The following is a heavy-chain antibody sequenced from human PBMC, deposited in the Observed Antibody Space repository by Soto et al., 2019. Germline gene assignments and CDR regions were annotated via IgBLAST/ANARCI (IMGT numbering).Heavy chain of an antibody. D-gene: IGHD3-22*01. CDR3: ARDWTHYDSSGPGDY. V-gene: IGHV1-3*01. Sequence: ASVKVSCKASGYTFTSYAMHWVRQAPGQRLEWRGWINAGNGNTKYSQKFQGRVTITRDTAAITAYMELSSLRSEDTAVYYCARDWTHYDSSGPGDYWGQGTLVTVSS. J-gene: IGHJ4*02. CDR2: INAGNGNT. CDR1: GYTFTSYA.